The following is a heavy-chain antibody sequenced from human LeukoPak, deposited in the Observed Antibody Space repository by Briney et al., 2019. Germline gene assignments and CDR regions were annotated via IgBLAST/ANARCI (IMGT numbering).Heavy chain of an antibody. V-gene: IGHV3-74*03. D-gene: IGHD5-24*01. CDR3: TTVLRSNRYNWCYY. Sequence: PGGSLRLSCAPSGFTFSRYWMHWVRQAPGKGLMWVSRISPDGSTTLYADSVKGRFTISRDNAKNTLYLQMNSLGAEDTAVYYCTTVLRSNRYNWCYYWGQGTLVTVSS. CDR2: ISPDGSTT. CDR1: GFTFSRYW. J-gene: IGHJ4*02.